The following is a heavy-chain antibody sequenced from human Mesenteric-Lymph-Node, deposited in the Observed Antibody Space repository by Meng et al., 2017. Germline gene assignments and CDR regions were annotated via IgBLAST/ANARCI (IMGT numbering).Heavy chain of an antibody. D-gene: IGHD3-22*01. CDR2: IYYSGST. Sequence: SETLSLTCTVSGGSISSSSYYWGWIRQPPGKGLEWIGSIYYSGSTYYNPSLKSRVTISVDTSKNQFSLKLSSVTAADTAVYYCAREKYYYDSSSAFDIWGQGTMVTVSS. V-gene: IGHV4-39*07. J-gene: IGHJ3*02. CDR3: AREKYYYDSSSAFDI. CDR1: GGSISSSSYY.